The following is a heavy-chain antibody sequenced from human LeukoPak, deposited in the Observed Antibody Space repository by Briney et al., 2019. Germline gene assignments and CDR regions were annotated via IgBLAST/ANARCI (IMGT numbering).Heavy chain of an antibody. Sequence: GGSLRLSCAASGFTFSSYPMSWVRQAPGKGLEWVSAISSGGATTDHADSVKGRFTISRDNFKNTLYLQMNSLRAEDTAVYYCAKAWTGYSLFDSWGQGTLVSVSS. D-gene: IGHD3/OR15-3a*01. J-gene: IGHJ4*02. CDR2: ISSGGATT. V-gene: IGHV3-23*01. CDR3: AKAWTGYSLFDS. CDR1: GFTFSSYP.